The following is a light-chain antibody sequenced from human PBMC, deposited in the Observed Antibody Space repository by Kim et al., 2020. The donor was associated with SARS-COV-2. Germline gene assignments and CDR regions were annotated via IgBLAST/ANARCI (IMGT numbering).Light chain of an antibody. CDR2: GAS. V-gene: IGKV3-20*01. Sequence: LSPGERATLPCRASQSVSSSYLAWYQQKPGQAPRLLIYGASSRATGIPDRFSGSGSGTDFTLTISRLEPEDFAVYYCQQYGSSFTFGPGTKVDIK. CDR3: QQYGSSFT. J-gene: IGKJ3*01. CDR1: QSVSSSY.